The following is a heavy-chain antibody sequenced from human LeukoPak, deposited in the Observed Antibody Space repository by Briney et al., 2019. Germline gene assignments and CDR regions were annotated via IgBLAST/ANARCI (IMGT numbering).Heavy chain of an antibody. Sequence: KVSCKASGGTFSSYTMSWVRQAPGQGLEWMGGIIPMFGTPNYVQRFQGRVTITADESTNTAYMELRSLGFADTAVYYCARDGFGLGGDYWGQGTLVTVSA. D-gene: IGHD3/OR15-3a*01. CDR3: ARDGFGLGGDY. CDR1: GGTFSSYT. J-gene: IGHJ4*02. CDR2: IIPMFGTP. V-gene: IGHV1-69*01.